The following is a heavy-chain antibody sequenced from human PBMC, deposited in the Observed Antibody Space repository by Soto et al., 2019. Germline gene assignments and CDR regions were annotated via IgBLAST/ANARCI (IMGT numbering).Heavy chain of an antibody. D-gene: IGHD1-1*01. CDR1: GFTFSSYA. J-gene: IGHJ6*02. CDR3: ARDRLRYNWNDFPYYYYGMDV. Sequence: QVQLVESGGGVVQPGRSLRLSCAASGFTFSSYAMHWVRQAPGKGLEWVAVISYDGSNKYYADSVKGRFTISRDNSKNTXYLQMNSLRTEDTAVYYCARDRLRYNWNDFPYYYYGMDVWGQXXT. CDR2: ISYDGSNK. V-gene: IGHV3-30-3*01.